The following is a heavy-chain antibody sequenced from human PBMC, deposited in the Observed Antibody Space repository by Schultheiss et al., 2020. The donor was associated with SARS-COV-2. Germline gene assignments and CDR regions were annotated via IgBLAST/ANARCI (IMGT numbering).Heavy chain of an antibody. CDR2: INHSGST. J-gene: IGHJ3*02. V-gene: IGHV4-59*12. Sequence: SETLSLTCTVSGGSISSYYWSWIRQPPGKGLEWIGEINHSGSTNYNPSLKSRVTMSVDTSKNQFSLKLSSVTAADTAVYYCARETGALITGTPSGAFDIWGQGTMVTVSS. CDR3: ARETGALITGTPSGAFDI. CDR1: GGSISSYY. D-gene: IGHD1-20*01.